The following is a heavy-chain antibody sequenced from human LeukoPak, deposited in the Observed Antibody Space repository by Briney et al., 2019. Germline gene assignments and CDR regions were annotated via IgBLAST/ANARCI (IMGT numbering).Heavy chain of an antibody. V-gene: IGHV3-30*18. CDR1: GFTFSSYG. J-gene: IGHJ6*04. CDR3: GKDQAITRVRGDGYYYGMDV. CDR2: ISYDGSNK. Sequence: GRSLRLSCAASGFTFSSYGMHWVRQAPGRGLEWVAVISYDGSNKYYADSVKGRFTISRDNSKNTLYLQMNSLRAEDTAVYYCGKDQAITRVRGDGYYYGMDVWGKGTTVTVSS. D-gene: IGHD3-10*01.